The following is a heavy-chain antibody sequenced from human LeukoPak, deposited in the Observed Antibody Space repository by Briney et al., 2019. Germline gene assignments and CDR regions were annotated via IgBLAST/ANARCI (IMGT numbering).Heavy chain of an antibody. D-gene: IGHD3-22*01. CDR2: ISSSGSTI. CDR3: ARLRATYYYDSSGYYEAFDI. Sequence: GGSLRLSCAASGFTFRSYEMNWVRQAPGKGLEWVSYISSSGSTIYYADSVKGRFTISRDNAKNSLYLQMNSLRAEDTAVYYCARLRATYYYDSSGYYEAFDIWGQGTMVTVSS. V-gene: IGHV3-48*03. J-gene: IGHJ3*02. CDR1: GFTFRSYE.